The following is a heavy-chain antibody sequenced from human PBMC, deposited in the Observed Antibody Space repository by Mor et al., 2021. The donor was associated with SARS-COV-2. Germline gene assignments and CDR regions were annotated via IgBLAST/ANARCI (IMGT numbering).Heavy chain of an antibody. J-gene: IGHJ6*02. CDR3: ARARGDTAMVQYYYGMDV. Sequence: NPSLKSRVTISVDTSKNQFSLKLSSVTAADTAMYYCARARGDTAMVQYYYGMDVWGQGTTVTVSS. V-gene: IGHV4-59*01. D-gene: IGHD5-18*01.